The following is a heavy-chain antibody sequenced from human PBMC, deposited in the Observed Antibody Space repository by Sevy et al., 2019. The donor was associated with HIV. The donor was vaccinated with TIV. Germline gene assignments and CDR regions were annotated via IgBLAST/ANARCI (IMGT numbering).Heavy chain of an antibody. V-gene: IGHV4-39*01. CDR2: IYYSGST. CDR1: GGSISSSSYY. J-gene: IGHJ4*02. Sequence: SETLSLTCTVSGGSISSSSYYWGWIRQPPGKGLEWIGSIYYSGSTYYNPSLKSRVTISVDTSKNQFSLKLSSVTAADTAVYYCASHPAYSGSYLSPFDYWGQGTLVTVSS. D-gene: IGHD1-26*01. CDR3: ASHPAYSGSYLSPFDY.